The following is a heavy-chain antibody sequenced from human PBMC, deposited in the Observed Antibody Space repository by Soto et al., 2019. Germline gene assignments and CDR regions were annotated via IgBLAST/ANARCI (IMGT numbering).Heavy chain of an antibody. CDR3: ARDSVAASFDY. J-gene: IGHJ4*02. V-gene: IGHV4-30-4*01. CDR1: GGSISSGDYH. Sequence: SETLSLTCTVSGGSISSGDYHWSWIRQPPGKGLEWIGYIYYSGSTYYNPSLKSRVTISVDTSKNQFSLKLSSVTAADTAVYYCARDSVAASFDYWGQGTLVTVSS. CDR2: IYYSGST. D-gene: IGHD2-15*01.